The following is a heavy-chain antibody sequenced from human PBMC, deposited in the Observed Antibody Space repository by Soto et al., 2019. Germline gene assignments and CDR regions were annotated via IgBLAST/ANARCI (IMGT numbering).Heavy chain of an antibody. V-gene: IGHV3-23*01. Sequence: PGGSLRLSCAASEFTFSNYVMSWVRQAPGKGLEWVSSISSSGGTPYYGDSVKGRFIISRDNSRDTLYLQMHSLRAEDTAVYFCAKGLYDSAGYYYSNWGEGTLVTVSS. CDR1: EFTFSNYV. CDR3: AKGLYDSAGYYYSN. CDR2: ISSSGGTP. J-gene: IGHJ4*02. D-gene: IGHD3-22*01.